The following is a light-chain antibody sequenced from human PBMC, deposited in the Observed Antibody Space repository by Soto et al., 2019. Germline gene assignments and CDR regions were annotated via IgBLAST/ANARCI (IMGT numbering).Light chain of an antibody. CDR1: QGISSY. Sequence: AIRMTQSPSSFSASTGDRVTITCRASQGISSYLAWYQQKPGKAPKLLIYAASTLQSGVPSRFSGSGSGTDFTLTISCLQSEDFATYYCQQYYSCPLTFGQGTKVEIK. V-gene: IGKV1-8*01. CDR3: QQYYSCPLT. J-gene: IGKJ1*01. CDR2: AAS.